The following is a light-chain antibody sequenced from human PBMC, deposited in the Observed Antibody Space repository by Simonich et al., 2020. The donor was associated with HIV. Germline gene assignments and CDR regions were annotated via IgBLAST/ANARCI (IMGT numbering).Light chain of an antibody. V-gene: IGKV3-15*01. Sequence: EIVMTQSPATLSVSQGERATLSCRASQSVSSNLVWYQQKSGQAPRLLIYGASTRATCIPARFSGSGSWPEFTLTIRSLQSEDFAVYYCQQRSNWPPGNTFGGGTKVEIK. CDR3: QQRSNWPPGNT. CDR1: QSVSSN. CDR2: GAS. J-gene: IGKJ4*01.